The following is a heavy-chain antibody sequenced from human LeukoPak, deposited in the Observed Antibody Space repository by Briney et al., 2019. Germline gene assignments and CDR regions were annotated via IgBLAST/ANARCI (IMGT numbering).Heavy chain of an antibody. CDR3: ARDRGLYPPYGMDV. Sequence: SETLSLTCTVSGGSISSYYWSWIRQPPGKGLEWIGYIYYSGSTNYNPSLKSRVTISVDTSKNQFSLKLSSVTAADTAVYYCARDRGLYPPYGMDVWGQGTTVTVSS. CDR1: GGSISSYY. V-gene: IGHV4-59*01. D-gene: IGHD2-8*01. CDR2: IYYSGST. J-gene: IGHJ6*02.